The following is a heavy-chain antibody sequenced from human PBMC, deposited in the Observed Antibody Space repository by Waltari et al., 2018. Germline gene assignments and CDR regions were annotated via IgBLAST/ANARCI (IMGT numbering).Heavy chain of an antibody. J-gene: IGHJ6*02. V-gene: IGHV3-66*02. Sequence: EVQLVESGGGLVQPGGSLRLSCAASGFTVSSNYMSWVRQAPGKGLEWVSVIYSGGSTYYADSVKGRFTISRDNSKNTLWLQMNSLRAEDTAVYYCARDNYMTTVTSHYYYGMDVWGQGTTVTVSS. CDR1: GFTVSSNY. CDR2: IYSGGST. D-gene: IGHD4-17*01. CDR3: ARDNYMTTVTSHYYYGMDV.